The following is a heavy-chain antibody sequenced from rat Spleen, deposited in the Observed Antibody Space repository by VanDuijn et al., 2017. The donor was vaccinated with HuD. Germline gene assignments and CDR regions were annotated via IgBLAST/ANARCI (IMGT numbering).Heavy chain of an antibody. CDR3: ARHRDWERWYFDF. D-gene: IGHD5-1*01. J-gene: IGHJ1*01. CDR2: ITNTGGST. CDR1: GFTFSNYD. V-gene: IGHV5-25*01. Sequence: EVQLVESGGGLVQPGRSLKLSCAASGFTFSNYDMAWVRQAPGKGLEWVASITNTGGSTYYPDSVKGRFTISRDSAKSTLYLQMDSLRSEDTATYYCARHRDWERWYFDFWGPGTMVTVSS.